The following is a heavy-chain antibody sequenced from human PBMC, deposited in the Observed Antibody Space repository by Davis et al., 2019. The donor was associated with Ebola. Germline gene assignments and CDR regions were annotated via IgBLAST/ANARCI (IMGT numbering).Heavy chain of an antibody. CDR3: ARDFQDGATWVSDY. CDR1: GYTFDSYG. CDR2: ISPYTGNT. Sequence: AASVKVSCQASGYTFDSYGFDWVRQAPGQGLEWLGWISPYTGNTNYAHKLQGRVTLTTDTSAATAYMQLTSLRSDDTAIYYYARDFQDGATWVSDYWGQGTLVTVSS. D-gene: IGHD5-24*01. V-gene: IGHV1-18*04. J-gene: IGHJ4*02.